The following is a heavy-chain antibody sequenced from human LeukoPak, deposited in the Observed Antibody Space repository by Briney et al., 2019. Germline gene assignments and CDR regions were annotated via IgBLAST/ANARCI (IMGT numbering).Heavy chain of an antibody. V-gene: IGHV3-7*01. CDR2: IKQDGSEK. D-gene: IGHD6-13*01. CDR1: GFAFSSYW. CDR3: ARISGGRYSSSWYGWSSDYYYYYMDV. J-gene: IGHJ6*03. Sequence: PGGSLRLSCAASGFAFSSYWMSWVRQAPGKGLEWVANIKQDGSEKYYVDSVKGRFTISRDNAKNSLYLQMNSLRAEDTAVYYCARISGGRYSSSWYGWSSDYYYYYMDVWGKGTTVTVSS.